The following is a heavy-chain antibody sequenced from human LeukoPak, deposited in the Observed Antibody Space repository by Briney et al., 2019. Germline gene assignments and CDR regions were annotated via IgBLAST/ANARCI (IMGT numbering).Heavy chain of an antibody. J-gene: IGHJ4*02. CDR3: YSMIVVEIRVINDY. Sequence: GGSLRLSCAASGFTFSRYWMHWVRQAPGKGLVWVSRINSDGSSTSYADFVTGRFTISRDNAKNTLYLQMNSLRAEDTAVYYCYSMIVVEIRVINDYWGQGTLVTVSS. D-gene: IGHD3-22*01. CDR2: INSDGSST. V-gene: IGHV3-74*01. CDR1: GFTFSRYW.